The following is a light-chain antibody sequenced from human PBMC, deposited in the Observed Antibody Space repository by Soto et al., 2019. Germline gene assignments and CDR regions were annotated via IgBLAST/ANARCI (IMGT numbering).Light chain of an antibody. CDR2: EDN. CDR3: QSYDTSTVV. V-gene: IGLV6-57*04. J-gene: IGLJ2*01. Sequence: NFMLTQPHSVSESPGKTVTISCTRSSGSIASNSVQWYQQRPGSAPTTVIYEDNQRPSGVPDRFSGSTDGSSNSASLTISGLQTEYEADYYCQSYDTSTVVFGGGTKLTVL. CDR1: SGSIASNS.